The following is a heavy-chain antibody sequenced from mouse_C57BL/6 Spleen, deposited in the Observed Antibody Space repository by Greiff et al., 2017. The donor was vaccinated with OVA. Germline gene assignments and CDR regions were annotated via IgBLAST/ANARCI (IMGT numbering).Heavy chain of an antibody. D-gene: IGHD1-1*01. CDR2: LAPSDSYT. J-gene: IGHJ2*01. V-gene: IGHV1-50*01. CDR1: GYTFTSYW. CDR3: ARGATVVATVDY. Sequence: QVQLQQPGAELVKPGASVKLSCKASGYTFTSYWMQWVKQRPGQGLEWIGALAPSDSYTNYTHKFKGKATLTVDTSSSTAYMQLSSLTSEDSAVYYCARGATVVATVDYWGQGTTLTVSS.